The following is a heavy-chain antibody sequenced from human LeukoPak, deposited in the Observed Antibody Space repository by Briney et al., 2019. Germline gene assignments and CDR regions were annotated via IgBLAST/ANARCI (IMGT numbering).Heavy chain of an antibody. CDR1: GFTFSSYA. CDR3: GTHYN. D-gene: IGHD4-11*01. J-gene: IGHJ4*02. CDR2: IKQDGTEK. Sequence: PGGSLGLSCAASGFTFSSYAMSWVRQIPGKGLEWVANIKQDGTEKYYVDSVKGRFSISRDNAKNSLYLQMNSLKAEDTAVYYCGTHYNWGQGILVTVSS. V-gene: IGHV3-7*01.